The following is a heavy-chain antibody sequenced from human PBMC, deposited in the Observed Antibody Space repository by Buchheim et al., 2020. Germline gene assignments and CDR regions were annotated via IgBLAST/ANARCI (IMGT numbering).Heavy chain of an antibody. D-gene: IGHD5-12*01. J-gene: IGHJ4*02. CDR2: IYYSGST. V-gene: IGHV4-59*12. Sequence: QVQLQESGPGLVKPSETLSLTCTVSGGSISSYYWSWIRQPPGKGLEWIGYIYYSGSTYYNPSLKSRVTISVDTSKNQFSLKLSSVTAADTAVYYCARDVDGPGYWGQGTL. CDR3: ARDVDGPGY. CDR1: GGSISSYY.